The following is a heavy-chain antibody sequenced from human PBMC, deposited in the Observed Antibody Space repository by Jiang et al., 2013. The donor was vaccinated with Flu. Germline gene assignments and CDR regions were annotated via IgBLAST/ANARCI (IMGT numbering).Heavy chain of an antibody. CDR1: GFTFSSYW. V-gene: IGHV3-7*01. CDR3: ARDLYDILTGPAIFDY. CDR2: IKQDGSEK. J-gene: IGHJ4*02. Sequence: SGGGLVQPGGSLRLSCAASGFTFSSYWMSWVRQAPGKGLEWVANIKQDGSEKYYVDSVKGRFTISRDNAKNSLYLQMNSLRAEDTAVYYCARDLYDILTGPAIFDYWGQGTLVTVSS. D-gene: IGHD3-9*01.